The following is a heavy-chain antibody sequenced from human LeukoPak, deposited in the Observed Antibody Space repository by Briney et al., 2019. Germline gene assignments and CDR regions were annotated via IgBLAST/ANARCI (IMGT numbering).Heavy chain of an antibody. CDR1: GFTFSSAWM. J-gene: IGHJ6*03. D-gene: IGHD3-22*01. Sequence: GSLRLSCAASGFTFSSAWMSWVRQAPGKGLEWIGSIYHSGSTYYNPSLKSRVTISVDTSKNQFSLKLSSVTAADTAVYYCASSAYESSGYGGYYMDVWGKGTTVTVSS. CDR2: IYHSGST. V-gene: IGHV4-38-2*01. CDR3: ASSAYESSGYGGYYMDV.